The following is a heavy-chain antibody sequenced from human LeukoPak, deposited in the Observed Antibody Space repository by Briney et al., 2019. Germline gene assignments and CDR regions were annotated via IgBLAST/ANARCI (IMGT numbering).Heavy chain of an antibody. CDR2: IIPIFGTA. CDR1: GYTFTSYG. J-gene: IGHJ3*02. Sequence: ASVKVSCKASGYTFTSYGISWVRQAPGQGLEWMGGIIPIFGTANYAQKFQGRVTITADESTSTAYMELSSLRSEDTAVYYCARSITMVRGVFAFDIWGQGTMVTVSS. V-gene: IGHV1-69*13. CDR3: ARSITMVRGVFAFDI. D-gene: IGHD3-10*01.